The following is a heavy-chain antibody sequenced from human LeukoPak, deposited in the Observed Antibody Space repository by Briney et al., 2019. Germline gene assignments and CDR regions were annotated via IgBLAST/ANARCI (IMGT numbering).Heavy chain of an antibody. J-gene: IGHJ3*02. V-gene: IGHV3-48*03. D-gene: IGHD3-9*01. CDR1: GFTFSSYE. CDR3: ARRRSWLAFDI. CDR2: ISSSGSTI. Sequence: PGGSLRLSCAASGFTFSSYEMNWVRQAPGKGLEWVSYISSSGSTIYYADSVKGRFTISRDNAKNSLYLQMNSLRAEDTAVYYCARRRSWLAFDIWGQGTMVTVSS.